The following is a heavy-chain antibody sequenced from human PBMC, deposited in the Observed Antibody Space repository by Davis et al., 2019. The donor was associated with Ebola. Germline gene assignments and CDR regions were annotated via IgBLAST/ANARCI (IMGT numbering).Heavy chain of an antibody. CDR3: AKDTGYSSSWKYYYYGMDV. V-gene: IGHV3-9*01. CDR2: ISWNSGSI. CDR1: GFTFDDYA. J-gene: IGHJ6*02. D-gene: IGHD6-13*01. Sequence: PGGSLRLSCAASGFTFDDYAMHWVRQAPGKGLEWVSGISWNSGSIGYADSVKGRFTISRDNAKNSLYLQMNSLRAEDTALYYCAKDTGYSSSWKYYYYGMDVWGQGTTVTVSS.